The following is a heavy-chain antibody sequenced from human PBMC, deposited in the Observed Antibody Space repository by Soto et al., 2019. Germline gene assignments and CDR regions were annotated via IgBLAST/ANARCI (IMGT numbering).Heavy chain of an antibody. V-gene: IGHV3-23*01. D-gene: IGHD6-6*01. Sequence: EVQLLESGGGLVQPGGSLRLSCAASGFTFSSYAMSWVRQAPGKGLEWGSAISGSGVSTYYADSVKRRFTIARDNSKNTLYLQMDSLRAEDTAVYYCAKDQVVAARWVDYWGQGTLVTVSS. CDR2: ISGSGVST. J-gene: IGHJ4*02. CDR3: AKDQVVAARWVDY. CDR1: GFTFSSYA.